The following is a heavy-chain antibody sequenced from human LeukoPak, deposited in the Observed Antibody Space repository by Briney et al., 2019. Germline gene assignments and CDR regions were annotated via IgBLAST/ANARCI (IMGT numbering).Heavy chain of an antibody. J-gene: IGHJ4*02. CDR2: IYPGDSDT. D-gene: IGHD5-24*01. V-gene: IGHV5-51*01. CDR1: GYSFTSYW. CDR3: ARRGSRDGYNYRTFDY. Sequence: GESLKISCKGSGYSFTSYWIGWVRQMPGKGLEWMGIIYPGDSDTRYSPSFQGQVTISADKSISTAYLQWSSLKASDTAMYYCARRGSRDGYNYRTFDYWGQGTLVTVSS.